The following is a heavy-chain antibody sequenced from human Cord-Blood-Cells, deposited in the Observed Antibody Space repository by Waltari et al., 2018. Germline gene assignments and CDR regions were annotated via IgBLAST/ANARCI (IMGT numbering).Heavy chain of an antibody. CDR2: IIPIFGTA. J-gene: IGHJ6*02. CDR1: GGTFSSYA. CDR3: ARGGIQINYYYYGMDV. V-gene: IGHV1-69*01. Sequence: QVQLVQSGAEVKKPGSSVKVSCKASGGTFSSYAISWVRQAPGQGLEWMGGIIPIFGTANYAEKCQGRGTITADESTSTAYMELSSLRSEDTAVYYCARGGIQINYYYYGMDVWGQGTTVTVSS. D-gene: IGHD3-16*01.